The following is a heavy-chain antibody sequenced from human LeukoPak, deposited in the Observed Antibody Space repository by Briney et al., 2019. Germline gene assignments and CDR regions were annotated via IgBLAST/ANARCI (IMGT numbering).Heavy chain of an antibody. CDR2: IKPNSGVT. Sequence: GASVKVSCKASVYTLTDYHIHWVRQAPGQGLEWMGWIKPNSGVTNYEQKFQGGVTMTRDTSFSTAYMEVSSLKSDDTAVYYCARGRPIGIGGTAIEYWGQGTLVTVSS. V-gene: IGHV1-2*02. J-gene: IGHJ4*02. CDR1: VYTLTDYH. CDR3: ARGRPIGIGGTAIEY. D-gene: IGHD1-26*01.